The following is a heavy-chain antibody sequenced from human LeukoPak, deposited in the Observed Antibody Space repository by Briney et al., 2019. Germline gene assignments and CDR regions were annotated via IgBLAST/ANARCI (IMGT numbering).Heavy chain of an antibody. J-gene: IGHJ4*02. CDR2: VASGGTN. V-gene: IGHV3-43*02. CDR1: GFTFKNFG. Sequence: GVSLRLSCVASGFTFKNFGMNWVRQIPGKGLEWVSLVASGGTNHYGDSVQGRFTISRDNSRNSLYLQMNSLRSEDTALYFCVKGHRASSEPDYWGQGTLVTVSS. D-gene: IGHD6-6*01. CDR3: VKGHRASSEPDY.